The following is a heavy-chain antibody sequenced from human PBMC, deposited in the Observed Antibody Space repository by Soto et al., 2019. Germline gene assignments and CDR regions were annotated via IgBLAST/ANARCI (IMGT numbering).Heavy chain of an antibody. CDR1: GFTFRSYS. CDR3: AKGRDYGGNYRDY. Sequence: GGSLRMSCPASGFTFRSYSMNWVRQAPGKGLEWGSSISGSGGTTSTYYADSVTGRSTISRDNPQNKLYLHMNSLRAEDTAVYYCAKGRDYGGNYRDYWGQGTLVTVS. V-gene: IGHV3-23*01. CDR2: ISGSGGTTST. D-gene: IGHD4-17*01. J-gene: IGHJ4*02.